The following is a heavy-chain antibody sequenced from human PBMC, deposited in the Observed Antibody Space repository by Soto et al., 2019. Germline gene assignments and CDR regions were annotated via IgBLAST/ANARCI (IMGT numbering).Heavy chain of an antibody. V-gene: IGHV1-2*02. CDR1: GYTFTDYY. CDR2: INPDSGGT. CDR3: ARNVELSFDY. J-gene: IGHJ4*02. D-gene: IGHD1-26*01. Sequence: ASVKVSCKASGYTFTDYYAHWLRQAPGQGLEWMGWINPDSGGTSYAQKFQGRVTMTRDTSINTTYMQMSSLRSDDTAVYYCARNVELSFDYCGQGPVVTVSS.